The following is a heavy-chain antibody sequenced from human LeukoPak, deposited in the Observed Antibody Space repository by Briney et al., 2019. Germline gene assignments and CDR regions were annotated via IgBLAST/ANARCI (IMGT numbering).Heavy chain of an antibody. D-gene: IGHD6-6*01. V-gene: IGHV4-31*03. CDR2: IYYSGST. Sequence: PSETLSLTCTVSGGSISSGGYYWSWIRQHPRKGLEWIGYIYYSGSTYYSPSLKSRVTISVDTSKNQFSLKLSSVTAADTAVYYCARLSIAARPVDYWGQGTLVTVSS. CDR3: ARLSIAARPVDY. J-gene: IGHJ4*02. CDR1: GGSISSGGYY.